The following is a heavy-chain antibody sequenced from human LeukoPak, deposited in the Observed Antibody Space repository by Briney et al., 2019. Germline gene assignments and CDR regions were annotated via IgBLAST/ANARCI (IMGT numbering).Heavy chain of an antibody. CDR3: AKDLKYGSDD. CDR1: GFTFSSYG. J-gene: IGHJ4*02. V-gene: IGHV3-30*02. Sequence: HPGGSLRLSCAASGFTFSSYGMHWVRQAPGRGLDWVAHIRYDESDKYYADSVKGRFTISRDISKNTVYLQMNSLRVEDTAVYYCAKDLKYGSDDWGQGTLVTVSS. D-gene: IGHD3-10*01. CDR2: IRYDESDK.